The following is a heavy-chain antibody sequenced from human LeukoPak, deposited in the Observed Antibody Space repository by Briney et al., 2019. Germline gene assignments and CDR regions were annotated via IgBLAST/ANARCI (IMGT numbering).Heavy chain of an antibody. V-gene: IGHV4-59*01. J-gene: IGHJ4*02. CDR2: IYYSGST. Sequence: SDTLSLTCTVSGGSISRYYWSWIRQPPGKGLESIGYIYYSGSTNYNPSLKSRVTISVDTSKNQFSLKLSSVTAADTAVYYCARVSYSSSWALDYWGQGTLVTVSS. CDR1: GGSISRYY. CDR3: ARVSYSSSWALDY. D-gene: IGHD6-13*01.